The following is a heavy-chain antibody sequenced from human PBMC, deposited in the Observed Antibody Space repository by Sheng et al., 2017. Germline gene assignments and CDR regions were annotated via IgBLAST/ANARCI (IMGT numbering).Heavy chain of an antibody. J-gene: IGHJ4*02. CDR1: GFTFSSYA. V-gene: IGHV3-23*01. CDR3: AKVLHGSYDYVWGSYYPFDY. Sequence: EVQLLESGGGLVQPGGSLRLSCAASGFTFSSYAMSWVRQAPGKGLEWVSAISGSGGSTYYADSVKGRFTISRDNSKNTLYLQMNSLRAEDTAVYYCAKVLHGSYDYVWGSYYPFDYWGQGTLVTVSS. D-gene: IGHD3-16*01. CDR2: ISGSGGST.